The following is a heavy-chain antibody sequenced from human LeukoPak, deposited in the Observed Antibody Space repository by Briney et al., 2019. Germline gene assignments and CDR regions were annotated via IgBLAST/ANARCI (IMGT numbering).Heavy chain of an antibody. J-gene: IGHJ4*02. CDR2: IGGSGGST. CDR3: AKDLCSGGTCYYGFDY. V-gene: IGHV3-23*01. Sequence: GGSLRLSCGASGFTFSSYAVSWVRQAPGKGLEWVSAIGGSGGSTYYADSVKGRFTISGDNSKNTVYLQMNSLRAEDTAVFYCAKDLCSGGTCYYGFDYWGQGTLVTVSS. CDR1: GFTFSSYA. D-gene: IGHD2-15*01.